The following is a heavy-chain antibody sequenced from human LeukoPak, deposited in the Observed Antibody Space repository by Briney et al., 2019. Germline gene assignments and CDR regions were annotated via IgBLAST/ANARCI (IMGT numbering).Heavy chain of an antibody. V-gene: IGHV4-61*01. CDR2: IYYSGST. Sequence: SETLSLTCTVSGGSVSSGSYYWGWIRQPPGKGLEWIGYIYYSGSTNYNPSLKSRVTISVDTSKNQFSLKLSSVTAADTAVYYCARDGVGSSSYYYYYGMDVWGKGTTVTVSS. D-gene: IGHD6-13*01. CDR3: ARDGVGSSSYYYYYGMDV. CDR1: GGSVSSGSYY. J-gene: IGHJ6*04.